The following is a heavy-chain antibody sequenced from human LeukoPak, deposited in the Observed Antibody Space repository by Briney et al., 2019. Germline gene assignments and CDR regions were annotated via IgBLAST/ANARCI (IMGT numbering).Heavy chain of an antibody. V-gene: IGHV1-69*06. CDR1: GGTFSSYA. Sequence: ASVKVSCKASGGTFSSYAISWVRQAPGQGLEWMGRIIPIFGTANYAQKIQGRVTITADKSTSTAYMELSSLRSEDTAVYYCARVAQHGTAGVRGVMPYDYWGQGTLVTVSS. CDR3: ARVAQHGTAGVRGVMPYDY. D-gene: IGHD3-10*01. J-gene: IGHJ4*02. CDR2: IIPIFGTA.